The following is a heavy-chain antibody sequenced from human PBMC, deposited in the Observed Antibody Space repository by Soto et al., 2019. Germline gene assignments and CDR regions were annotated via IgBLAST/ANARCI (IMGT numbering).Heavy chain of an antibody. J-gene: IGHJ6*02. CDR3: ARADCTGAYCYSWPFNYGVDV. CDR2: IWYDGSNK. D-gene: IGHD2-15*01. Sequence: GALRLSXTTSGFTFNTYGMHWVRQAPGKGLEWVAIIWYDGSNKYYADSVKGRFTISRDNSRNTLYLQMNSLRAEDTALYYCARADCTGAYCYSWPFNYGVDVWGQGTTVTVSS. V-gene: IGHV3-33*08. CDR1: GFTFNTYG.